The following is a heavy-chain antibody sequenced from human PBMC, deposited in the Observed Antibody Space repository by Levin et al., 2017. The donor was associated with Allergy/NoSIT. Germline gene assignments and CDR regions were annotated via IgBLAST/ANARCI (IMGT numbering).Heavy chain of an antibody. CDR1: GLTFSRYA. D-gene: IGHD2-15*01. CDR2: ASGSGEST. J-gene: IGHJ2*01. CDR3: AKDSLHEEVSANFWYFDL. Sequence: GGSLRLSCAASGLTFSRYAVNWVRRAPGKGLEWVSVASGSGESTYYADSVKGRFTISRDNPKNTVFLQMNRLRVEDTAIYYCAKDSLHEEVSANFWYFDLWGRGTQVTVSS. V-gene: IGHV3-23*01.